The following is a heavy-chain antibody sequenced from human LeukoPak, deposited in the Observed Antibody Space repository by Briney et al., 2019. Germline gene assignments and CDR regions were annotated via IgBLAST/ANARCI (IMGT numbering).Heavy chain of an antibody. J-gene: IGHJ6*02. CDR2: IYSGGST. CDR3: ARDNGDYYYYGMDV. CDR1: GFTVSSNY. D-gene: IGHD4-17*01. V-gene: IGHV3-66*01. Sequence: GGSLRLSCAASGFTVSSNYMSWVRQAPGKGLEWVSVIYSGGSTCYADSVKGRFTISRDNSKNTLYLQMNSLRAEDTAVYYCARDNGDYYYYGMDVWGQGTTVTVSS.